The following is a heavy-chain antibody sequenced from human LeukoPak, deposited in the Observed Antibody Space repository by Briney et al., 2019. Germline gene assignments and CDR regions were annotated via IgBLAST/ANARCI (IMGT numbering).Heavy chain of an antibody. CDR3: ARYRTALIAARPDYFDY. V-gene: IGHV4-4*02. CDR1: GGSISSSNW. D-gene: IGHD6-6*01. J-gene: IGHJ4*02. Sequence: SETLSLTCAVSGGSISSSNWWSWVRQPPGKGLEWIGEIYHRGSTNYNPSLKSRVTISVDTSKNQFSLKLSSVTAADTAVYYYARYRTALIAARPDYFDYWGQGTLVTVSS. CDR2: IYHRGST.